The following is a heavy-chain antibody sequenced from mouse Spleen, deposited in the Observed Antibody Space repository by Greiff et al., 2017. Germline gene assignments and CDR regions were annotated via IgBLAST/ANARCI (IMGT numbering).Heavy chain of an antibody. J-gene: IGHJ1*01. Sequence: QVTLKVSGPGLLQPSQTLSLTCSFSGFSLSTYGIGLGWLRQPQGLGLEWLAHIWWNDNKYYNNVMKSRPTISKDTSNNQVFLKIASVDTADTATYYWGRIVGLRRVYWYFDVWGAGTTFTVSS. CDR3: GRIVGLRRVYWYFDV. CDR1: GFSLSTYGIG. D-gene: IGHD2-4*01. CDR2: IWWNDNK. V-gene: IGHV8-11*01.